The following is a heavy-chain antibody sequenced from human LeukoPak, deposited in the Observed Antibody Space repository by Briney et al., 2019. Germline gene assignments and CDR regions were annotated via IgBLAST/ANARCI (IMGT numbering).Heavy chain of an antibody. D-gene: IGHD2-2*01. J-gene: IGHJ4*02. V-gene: IGHV3-21*01. CDR2: ISSSSSYI. CDR3: ARDRVPGRGYCSSTSCYPDC. Sequence: GGSLRLSCAASGFTFSSYSMNWVRQAPGKGLEWVSSISSSSSYIYYADSVKGRFTISRDNAKNSLYLQMNSLRAEDTAVYYCARDRVPGRGYCSSTSCYPDCWGQGTLVTVSS. CDR1: GFTFSSYS.